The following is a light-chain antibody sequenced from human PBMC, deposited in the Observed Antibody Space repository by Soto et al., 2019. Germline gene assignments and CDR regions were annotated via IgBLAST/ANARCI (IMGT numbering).Light chain of an antibody. CDR2: EVS. J-gene: IGLJ2*01. CDR3: CSYAGSSTLL. Sequence: QSALTQPASVSGSPGQSITFACTGSNNDVGTYSLVSWYQHHPGKAPKLLIYEVSKRPSGVSNRFSGSKSGNTASLTISGLQAEDEANYFCCSYAGSSTLLFDGGTKVTVL. V-gene: IGLV2-23*02. CDR1: NNDVGTYSL.